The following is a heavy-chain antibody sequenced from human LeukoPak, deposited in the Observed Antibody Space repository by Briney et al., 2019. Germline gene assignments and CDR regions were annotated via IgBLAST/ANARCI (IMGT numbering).Heavy chain of an antibody. D-gene: IGHD1-26*01. J-gene: IGHJ4*02. Sequence: SETLSLTCAVYGGSFSGYYWSWIRQPPGKGLEWIGEINHSGSTNYNPSLKSRVTISVDTSKNQFSLKLTPVTAADTAVYFCARGINVGATSKWGQGTLVTVSS. V-gene: IGHV4-34*01. CDR2: INHSGST. CDR1: GGSFSGYY. CDR3: ARGINVGATSK.